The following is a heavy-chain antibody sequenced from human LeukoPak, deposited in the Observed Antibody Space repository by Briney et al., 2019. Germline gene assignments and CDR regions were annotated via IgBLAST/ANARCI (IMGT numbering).Heavy chain of an antibody. J-gene: IGHJ2*01. CDR1: GGSISSYY. D-gene: IGHD5-24*01. V-gene: IGHV4-59*01. CDR3: ARDERWLHRYWYFDL. Sequence: PSETLSLTCTVSGGSISSYYWSWIRQPPGKGLEWIGYIYYSGSTNYNPSLKSRVTISVDTSKNQFSLKLSSVTAADTAVYYCARDERWLHRYWYFDLWGRGTLVTVSS. CDR2: IYYSGST.